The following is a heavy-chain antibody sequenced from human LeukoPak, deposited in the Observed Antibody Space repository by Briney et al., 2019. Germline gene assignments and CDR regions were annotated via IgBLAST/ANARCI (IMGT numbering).Heavy chain of an antibody. CDR1: GFTFSTYA. CDR3: AKSGGLSGSGRLAMDV. J-gene: IGHJ6*02. V-gene: IGHV3-23*01. CDR2: ISGSGGST. Sequence: GGSLRLSCAASGFTFSTYAMSWVRPAPGKGLEWVSGISGSGGSTYYADSVKGRFTSSRDNSNNTLCVQMNSLRVEDTAVYYCAKSGGLSGSGRLAMDVWGQGTTVTVSS. D-gene: IGHD3-10*01.